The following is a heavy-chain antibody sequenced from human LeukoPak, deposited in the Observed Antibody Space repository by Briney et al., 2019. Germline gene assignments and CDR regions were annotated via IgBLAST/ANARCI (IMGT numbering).Heavy chain of an antibody. CDR1: GGSLSSYY. CDR2: IYNSVST. J-gene: IGHJ4*02. CDR3: ARQGGY. Sequence: SETLSLTCIVSGGSLSSYYWSWIRQSPGKGLEWIGYIYNSVSTNYNPSLKSRVTIPVDTSKNQFSLKLISVTAADTAVYYCARQGGYWGQGTLVTVSS. D-gene: IGHD3-16*01. V-gene: IGHV4-59*01.